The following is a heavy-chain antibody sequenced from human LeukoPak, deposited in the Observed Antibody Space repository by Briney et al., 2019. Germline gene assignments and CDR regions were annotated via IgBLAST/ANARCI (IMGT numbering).Heavy chain of an antibody. V-gene: IGHV3-30-3*01. CDR3: ARGVGATTGFHNYFDY. CDR2: ISYDGSNK. Sequence: PGRSLRLSCAASGFTFSSYAMHWVRQAPGKGLEWVAVISYDGSNKYYADSVKGRFTISRDNSKNTLYLQMNSLRAEDTAVYYCARGVGATTGFHNYFDYWGQGTLVTVSS. J-gene: IGHJ4*02. D-gene: IGHD1-26*01. CDR1: GFTFSSYA.